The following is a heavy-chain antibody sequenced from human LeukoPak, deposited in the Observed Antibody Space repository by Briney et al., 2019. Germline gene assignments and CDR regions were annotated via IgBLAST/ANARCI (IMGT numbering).Heavy chain of an antibody. D-gene: IGHD3-3*01. CDR3: ARSFNSNWNNLFNP. CDR1: GYTFPAYY. Sequence: ASVKVSCKASGYTFPAYYIHWVRQAPGQGLEWMGWMNPKSGDTTYAQKFQGRVSMTRDTSITTAYMELRRVTSDDTAVYFSARSFNSNWNNLFNPWGQGTLVTVSS. J-gene: IGHJ5*02. V-gene: IGHV1-2*02. CDR2: MNPKSGDT.